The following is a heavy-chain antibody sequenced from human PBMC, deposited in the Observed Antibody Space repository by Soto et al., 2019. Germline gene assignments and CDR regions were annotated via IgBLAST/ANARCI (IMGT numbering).Heavy chain of an antibody. CDR1: GGSISSGDYY. CDR3: ARDNYDSSGYYSDHDAFAI. CDR2: IYYSGST. D-gene: IGHD3-22*01. J-gene: IGHJ3*02. V-gene: IGHV4-30-4*01. Sequence: SETLSITCTVSGGSISSGDYYWSWIRQPPGKGLEWIGYIYYSGSTYYNPSLKSRVTISVDTSKNQFSLKLSSVTAADTAVYYCARDNYDSSGYYSDHDAFAIWGQGTMVTVSS.